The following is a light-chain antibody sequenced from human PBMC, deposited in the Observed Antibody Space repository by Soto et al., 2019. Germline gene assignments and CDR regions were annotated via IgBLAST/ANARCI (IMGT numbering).Light chain of an antibody. V-gene: IGLV4-69*01. Sequence: QLVLTQSPSASASLGASVKLTCTLSSGYSSYAIAWHQQQPEKGPRYLMKVNSDGSHSKGDGIPDRFSGSSSGAERYLTISSLQSEDEADYYCETWGTGPVLFGGGTKVTVL. CDR2: VNSDGSH. CDR1: SGYSSYA. J-gene: IGLJ2*01. CDR3: ETWGTGPVL.